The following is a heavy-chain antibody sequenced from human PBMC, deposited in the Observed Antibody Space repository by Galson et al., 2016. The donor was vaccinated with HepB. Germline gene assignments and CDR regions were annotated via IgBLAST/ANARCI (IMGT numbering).Heavy chain of an antibody. CDR2: IRGSGDT. CDR1: GSTFRSYV. CDR3: AKSRPYGTGWFGGNDY. Sequence: SLRLSCAASGSTFRSYVMSWVRQAPGKGLEWVSAIRGSGDTYYADSVKGRFTISRDNSMNTVYLQMNSLRAEDTAVYFCAKSRPYGTGWFGGNDYWGQGTLVTVSS. D-gene: IGHD6-19*01. V-gene: IGHV3-23*01. J-gene: IGHJ4*02.